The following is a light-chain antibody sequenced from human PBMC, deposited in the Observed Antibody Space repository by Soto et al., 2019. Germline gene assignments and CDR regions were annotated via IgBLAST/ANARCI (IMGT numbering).Light chain of an antibody. CDR1: QSIGSW. V-gene: IGKV1-5*03. CDR2: KAS. CDR3: QQFNDYSWT. Sequence: DIQMTQSPSTLSASVGDRVTITCRASQSIGSWLAWYRQRPGKAPKLLIYKASALESGVPSRFSGSGSGTEFSLTITSLQPDDFATYYSQQFNDYSWTFGQGTKVDMK. J-gene: IGKJ1*01.